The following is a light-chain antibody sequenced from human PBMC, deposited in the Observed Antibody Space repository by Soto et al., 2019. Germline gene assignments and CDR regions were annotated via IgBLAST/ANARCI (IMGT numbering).Light chain of an antibody. V-gene: IGLV2-14*01. CDR1: SNDVGGYNL. Sequence: QSVLTQPASVSGSPGQSITISCTGTSNDVGGYNLVSWYQQSPGKVPKLLIYNVSNRPSGVSDRFSGSKSGNTASLTISGLQAEDESDYFCTSCTSDSLYVFGTGTKLTVL. CDR2: NVS. J-gene: IGLJ1*01. CDR3: TSCTSDSLYV.